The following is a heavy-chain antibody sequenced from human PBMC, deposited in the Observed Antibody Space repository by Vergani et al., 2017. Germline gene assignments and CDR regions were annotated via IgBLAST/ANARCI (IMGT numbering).Heavy chain of an antibody. V-gene: IGHV4-59*01. CDR1: GGSISSYY. CDR2: IYYIGST. J-gene: IGHJ6*02. CDR3: ARAPLQPPSRSHYYYGMDL. D-gene: IGHD2-15*01. Sequence: QVQLQESGPGLVKPSETLSLTCTVSGGSISSYYWSWIRQPPGKGLEWIGYIYYIGSTNYNPSLKSRVTISVDTSKNQFSLKLSSLTAADTAVYYCARAPLQPPSRSHYYYGMDLWGQGTTVTVSS.